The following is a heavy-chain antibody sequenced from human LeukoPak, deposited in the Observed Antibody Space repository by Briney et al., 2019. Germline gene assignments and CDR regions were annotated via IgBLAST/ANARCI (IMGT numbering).Heavy chain of an antibody. CDR3: AKDLSSSWFRPWFDP. Sequence: PGGSLRLSCAASGFIFSAYAIHWVRQAPGKGLECVAVISYDGSNKYYADSVKGRFTISRDNSKNTLYLQMNSLRAEDTAVYYCAKDLSSSWFRPWFDPWGPGTLVTVSS. D-gene: IGHD6-13*01. CDR2: ISYDGSNK. CDR1: GFIFSAYA. J-gene: IGHJ5*02. V-gene: IGHV3-30*04.